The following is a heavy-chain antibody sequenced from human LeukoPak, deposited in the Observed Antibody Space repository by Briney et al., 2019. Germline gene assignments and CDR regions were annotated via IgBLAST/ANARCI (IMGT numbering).Heavy chain of an antibody. V-gene: IGHV1-2*02. CDR3: VRKNSGSQYGDYYFDY. Sequence: GASVKVSCKASGYTFTGYYMHWVRQAPGQGLEWMGWINPNSGGTNYAQKFQGRVTMTRDPSTSTVYMELSSLRSEDTAEYYCVRKNSGSQYGDYYFDYWGQGTLVTVSS. D-gene: IGHD1-26*01. J-gene: IGHJ4*02. CDR1: GYTFTGYY. CDR2: INPNSGGT.